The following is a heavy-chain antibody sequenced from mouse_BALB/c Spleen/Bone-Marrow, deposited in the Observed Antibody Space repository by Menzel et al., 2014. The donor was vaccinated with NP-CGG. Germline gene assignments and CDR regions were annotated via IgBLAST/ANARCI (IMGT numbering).Heavy chain of an antibody. Sequence: VQLKESGPGLVKPSQSLPLTCTVTGYSIASDYAWNWIRQFPGNKLEWMGYIRYSGSTSYTPSLKSRISITRDTSKNQFFLQLNSVTTEDTATFYCARSVVATRNFDVWGAGTTVTVSS. V-gene: IGHV3-2*02. CDR1: GYSIASDYA. CDR2: IRYSGST. D-gene: IGHD1-1*01. CDR3: ARSVVATRNFDV. J-gene: IGHJ1*01.